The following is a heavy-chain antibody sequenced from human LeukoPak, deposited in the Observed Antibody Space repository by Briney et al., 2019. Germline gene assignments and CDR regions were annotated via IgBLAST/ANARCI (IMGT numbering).Heavy chain of an antibody. CDR2: IYSGGST. Sequence: GGSLRLSCAATGFTVSSNYMSWVRQAPGKGLEWVSVIYSGGSTYYADSVKGRFTISRDNSKNTLYLQMNSLRAEDTAVYYCARENTAMAYFDYWGQGTLVTVSS. D-gene: IGHD5-18*01. V-gene: IGHV3-53*01. J-gene: IGHJ4*02. CDR3: ARENTAMAYFDY. CDR1: GFTVSSNY.